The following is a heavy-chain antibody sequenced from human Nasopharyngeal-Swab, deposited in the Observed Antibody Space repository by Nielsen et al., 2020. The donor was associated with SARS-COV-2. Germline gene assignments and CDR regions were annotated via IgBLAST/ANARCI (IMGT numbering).Heavy chain of an antibody. CDR2: IYYSGSS. V-gene: IGHV4-39*01. J-gene: IGHJ6*03. D-gene: IGHD4-11*01. Sequence: RQAPGKGLEWIGSIYYSGSSYYNPSLESRVTISVDTSKNQFSLKLSSVTAADTAVYYCARLRATVTTSYYYYYYMDVWGKGTTVTSP. CDR3: ARLRATVTTSYYYYYYMDV.